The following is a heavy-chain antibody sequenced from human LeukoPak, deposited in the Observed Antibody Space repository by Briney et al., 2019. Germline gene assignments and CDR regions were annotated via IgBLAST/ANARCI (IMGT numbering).Heavy chain of an antibody. CDR3: ARGVSRGYCSSTSCYRFVWFDP. J-gene: IGHJ5*02. CDR2: INHSGST. CDR1: GGSFSGYY. V-gene: IGHV4-34*01. Sequence: SETLSLTCAVYGGSFSGYYWSWIRQPPGKGLEWIGEINHSGSTNHNPSLKSRVTISVDTSKNQFSLKLSSVTAADTAVYYCARGVSRGYCSSTSCYRFVWFDPWGQGTLVTVSS. D-gene: IGHD2-2*01.